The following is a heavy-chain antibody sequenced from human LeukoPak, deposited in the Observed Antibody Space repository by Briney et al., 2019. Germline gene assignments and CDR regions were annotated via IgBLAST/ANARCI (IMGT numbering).Heavy chain of an antibody. CDR3: ARGVAPIYDYVWVSPPNWFDP. CDR2: IYHSGST. D-gene: IGHD3-16*01. J-gene: IGHJ5*02. CDR1: GGSISSGGYS. V-gene: IGHV4-30-2*01. Sequence: SETLSLTCAVSGGSISSGGYSWSWIRQPPWKGLEWIGYIYHSGSTYYNPSLKSRVTISVDRSKNQFSLKLSSVTAADTAVYYCARGVAPIYDYVWVSPPNWFDPWGQGTLVTVSS.